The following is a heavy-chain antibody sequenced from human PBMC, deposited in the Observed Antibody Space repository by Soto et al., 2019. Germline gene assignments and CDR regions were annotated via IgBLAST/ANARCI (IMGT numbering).Heavy chain of an antibody. J-gene: IGHJ4*02. CDR3: AKDQYYYDSSGIVDY. Sequence: LRLSCAASGFTFSSYGMHWVRQAPGKGLEWVAVISYDGSNKYYADSVKGRFTISRDNSKNTLYLQMNSLRAEDTAVYYCAKDQYYYDSSGIVDYWGQGTLVTVSS. CDR1: GFTFSSYG. D-gene: IGHD3-22*01. CDR2: ISYDGSNK. V-gene: IGHV3-30*18.